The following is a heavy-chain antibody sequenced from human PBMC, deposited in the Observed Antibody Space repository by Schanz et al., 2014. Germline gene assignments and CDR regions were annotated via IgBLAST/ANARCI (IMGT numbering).Heavy chain of an antibody. D-gene: IGHD1-1*01. CDR3: ARAHGNNWYGKGLDY. J-gene: IGHJ4*02. CDR1: GFTFSSYA. V-gene: IGHV3-23*01. Sequence: EVQLLESGGGLVQPGGSLRLSCAASGFTFSSYAMTWVRQAPGKGLEWVSSISHSGGSKYYADSVKGRFTISRDNTKNTLYLQMNSLRADDTAVYFCARAHGNNWYGKGLDYWGQGTQVTVSS. CDR2: ISHSGGSK.